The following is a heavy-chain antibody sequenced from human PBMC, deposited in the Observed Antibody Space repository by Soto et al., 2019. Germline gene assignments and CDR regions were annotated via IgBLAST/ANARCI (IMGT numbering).Heavy chain of an antibody. D-gene: IGHD6-13*01. J-gene: IGHJ4*02. V-gene: IGHV3-30*18. CDR2: ISYDGSDK. Sequence: QVQLVESGGGVVQPGRSLRLSCAASGFTFNSYGMHWVRQAPGKGLEWVAVISYDGSDKYYADSVKGRFTISRDNSKNTLYLQMNSLRAEDTAVYYCAKGYGYSDYWGQGTLVTVSS. CDR3: AKGYGYSDY. CDR1: GFTFNSYG.